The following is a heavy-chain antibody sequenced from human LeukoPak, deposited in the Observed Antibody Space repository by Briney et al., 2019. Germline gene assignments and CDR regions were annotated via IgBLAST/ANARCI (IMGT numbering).Heavy chain of an antibody. V-gene: IGHV4-31*03. CDR3: AREAPSGITGTTEYGMDV. J-gene: IGHJ6*02. D-gene: IGHD1-20*01. CDR2: IYYSGST. CDR1: GGSISSGGYY. Sequence: SETLSLTCTVSGGSISSGGYYWSWIRQHPGKGLEWIGYIYYSGSTYYNPSLKSRVTISVDTSKNQFSLKLGSVTAADTAVYYCAREAPSGITGTTEYGMDVWGQGTTVTVSS.